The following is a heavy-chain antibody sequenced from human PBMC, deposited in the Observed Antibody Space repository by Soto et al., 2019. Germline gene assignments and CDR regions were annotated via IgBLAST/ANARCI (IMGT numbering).Heavy chain of an antibody. CDR1: GYTFTSYG. CDR2: ISAYNGNT. Sequence: QVQLVQSGAEVKKPGASVKVSCKASGYTFTSYGISWVRQAPGQGLEWMGWISAYNGNTNYAQKLQGRVTMTTDTSTSTAYMELRSLRSDDTTVYYCARDRFDVGATNWFDPWGQGTLVTVSS. D-gene: IGHD1-26*01. J-gene: IGHJ5*02. V-gene: IGHV1-18*01. CDR3: ARDRFDVGATNWFDP.